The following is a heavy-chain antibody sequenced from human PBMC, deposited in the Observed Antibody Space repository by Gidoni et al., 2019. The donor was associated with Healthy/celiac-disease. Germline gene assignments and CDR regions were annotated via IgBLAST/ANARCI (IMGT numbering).Heavy chain of an antibody. CDR1: GGSITSGSYY. CDR2: IYTSGST. CDR3: ARDTTYCSSTSCYTEWFDP. J-gene: IGHJ5*02. D-gene: IGHD2-2*02. V-gene: IGHV4-61*02. Sequence: QVQLQESGPGLVKPSQTLSLTCPVSGGSITSGSYYWSWIRQPAGKGLEWIGRIYTSGSTNYNPSLKSRVTISVDTSKNQFALKLSSVTAADTAVYYCARDTTYCSSTSCYTEWFDPWGQGTLVTVSS.